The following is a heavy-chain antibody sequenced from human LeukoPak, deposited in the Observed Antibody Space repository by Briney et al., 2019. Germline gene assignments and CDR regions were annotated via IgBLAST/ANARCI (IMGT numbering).Heavy chain of an antibody. V-gene: IGHV3-23*01. Sequence: GGSLRLSCAASGFTFSSYAMSWVRQAPGKGLEWVSAISGSGGSTYYADSVKGRFTISGDNSKNTLYLQMNSLRAEDTAVYYCAKWWSNEFGNWFDPWGQGTLVTVSS. CDR2: ISGSGGST. J-gene: IGHJ5*02. D-gene: IGHD2-15*01. CDR3: AKWWSNEFGNWFDP. CDR1: GFTFSSYA.